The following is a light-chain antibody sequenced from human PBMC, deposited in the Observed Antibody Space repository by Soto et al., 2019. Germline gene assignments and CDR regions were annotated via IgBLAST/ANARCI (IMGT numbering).Light chain of an antibody. CDR1: SGDIGGYDY. V-gene: IGLV2-8*01. CDR3: SSYAGSNNPYV. J-gene: IGLJ1*01. Sequence: QSVLTQPPSASGSPGQSVTISCTGTSGDIGGYDYVSWYQQHPGKAPKLMIYEVTKRPLGVPDRFSGSKSGNTASLTVSGLRAEDEADYYCSSYAGSNNPYVFGTGTKLTVL. CDR2: EVT.